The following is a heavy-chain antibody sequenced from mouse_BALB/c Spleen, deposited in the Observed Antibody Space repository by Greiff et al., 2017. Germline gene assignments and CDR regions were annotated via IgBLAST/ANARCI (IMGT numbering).Heavy chain of an antibody. CDR3: ARKAYGPLAY. V-gene: IGHV2-2*02. CDR2: IWSGGST. Sequence: VKLQESGPGLVQPSQSLSITCTVSGFSLTSYGVHWVRQSPGKGLEWLGVIWSGGSTDYNAAFISRLSISKDNSKSQVFFKMNSLQANDTAIYYCARKAYGPLAYWGQGTLVTVSA. D-gene: IGHD1-2*01. CDR1: GFSLTSYG. J-gene: IGHJ3*01.